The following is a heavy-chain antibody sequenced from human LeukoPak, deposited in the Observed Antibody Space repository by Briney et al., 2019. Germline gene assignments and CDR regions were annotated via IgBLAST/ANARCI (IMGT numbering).Heavy chain of an antibody. D-gene: IGHD5-18*01. Sequence: PGGSLRLSCAASGFTVSGNYMSWVRQAPGKGLEWLANIKEDGTGKNHVDSVKGRFTISRDNAKNSLYLQMNSLRAEDTAVYYCARQVDPALVADYYYYGMGVWGQGTTVTVSS. CDR1: GFTVSGNY. J-gene: IGHJ6*02. V-gene: IGHV3-7*01. CDR3: ARQVDPALVADYYYYGMGV. CDR2: IKEDGTGK.